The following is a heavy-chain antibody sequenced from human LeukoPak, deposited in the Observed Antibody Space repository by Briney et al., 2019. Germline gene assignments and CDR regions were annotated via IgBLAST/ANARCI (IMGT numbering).Heavy chain of an antibody. CDR2: INSDGSST. CDR3: AISPARRITMVRGVIDH. Sequence: GGSLRLSCAASGFTFSSYWMHWVRQAPGKGLVWVSRINSDGSSTSYADSVKGRFTISRDNAKNTLYLQMNSLRAEDTAVYYCAISPARRITMVRGVIDHWGQGTLVTVSS. V-gene: IGHV3-74*01. D-gene: IGHD3-10*01. CDR1: GFTFSSYW. J-gene: IGHJ4*02.